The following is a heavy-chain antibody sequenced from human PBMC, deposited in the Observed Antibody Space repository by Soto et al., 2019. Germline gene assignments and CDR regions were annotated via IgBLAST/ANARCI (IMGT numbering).Heavy chain of an antibody. Sequence: QVQLMQSGAEVKKPGASVKVSCKASGDTFTDYYIHWVRQAPGQGLGWMGTVNPSGGHTTYAQHFGGRVTMTRDTSTSTLYMELTSLTSEDTAVYYCARGGHVVVVTAALDYWGQGTLVTVSS. CDR2: VNPSGGHT. J-gene: IGHJ4*02. CDR3: ARGGHVVVVTAALDY. D-gene: IGHD2-21*02. V-gene: IGHV1-46*01. CDR1: GDTFTDYY.